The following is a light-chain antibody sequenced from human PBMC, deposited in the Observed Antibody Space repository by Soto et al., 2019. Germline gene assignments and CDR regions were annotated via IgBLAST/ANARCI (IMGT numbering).Light chain of an antibody. CDR2: GAS. J-gene: IGKJ3*01. V-gene: IGKV3-15*01. CDR1: QSVGTS. CDR3: QQYYNWPPFP. Sequence: IVMKKSAATLSVSQGQRVTLSCRASQSVGTSIAWYQQKPGQAPRLLIYGASTRATGVPARFSGSGSGTAFTLTISSLQSEDFANYYCQQYYNWPPFPFGQGTKVDIK.